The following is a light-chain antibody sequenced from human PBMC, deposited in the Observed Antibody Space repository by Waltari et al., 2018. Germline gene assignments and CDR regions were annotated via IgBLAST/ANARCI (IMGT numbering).Light chain of an antibody. Sequence: EIVMTQSPATLSVSPGERATLPCRATQSVNSNIAWHQQKPGQAPRLLIYGASTRATGIPARFSGSGSGTEFTLIISSLQSEDFAVYYCQQYNNWPLTFGGGTKVEIK. CDR2: GAS. J-gene: IGKJ4*01. V-gene: IGKV3-15*01. CDR3: QQYNNWPLT. CDR1: QSVNSN.